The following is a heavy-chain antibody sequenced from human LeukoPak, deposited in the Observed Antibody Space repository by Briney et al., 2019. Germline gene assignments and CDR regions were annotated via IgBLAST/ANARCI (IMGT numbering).Heavy chain of an antibody. J-gene: IGHJ4*02. CDR3: ARGGIAAAGRTSAVDY. V-gene: IGHV1-69*13. CDR1: GDTFSSYA. CDR2: IIPIFGTA. Sequence: SVKVSCKASGDTFSSYAICWVRQAPGQGLEWIGGIIPIFGTANYAQKFQGRVTITADESTSTAYMELSSLRSEDTAVYYCARGGIAAAGRTSAVDYWGQGTLVTVSS. D-gene: IGHD6-13*01.